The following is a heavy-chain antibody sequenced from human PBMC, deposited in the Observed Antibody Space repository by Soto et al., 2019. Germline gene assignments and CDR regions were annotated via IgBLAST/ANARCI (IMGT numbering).Heavy chain of an antibody. D-gene: IGHD6-19*01. Sequence: GGSLRLSCAASGFTFSSYAMHWVRQAPGKGLEWVAVISYDGSNKYYADSVKGRFTISRDNSKNTLYLQMNSLRAEDTAVYYCARGLAVAGPMGHYYYYYGMDVWGQGTTVTVSS. J-gene: IGHJ6*02. CDR3: ARGLAVAGPMGHYYYYYGMDV. CDR2: ISYDGSNK. CDR1: GFTFSSYA. V-gene: IGHV3-30-3*01.